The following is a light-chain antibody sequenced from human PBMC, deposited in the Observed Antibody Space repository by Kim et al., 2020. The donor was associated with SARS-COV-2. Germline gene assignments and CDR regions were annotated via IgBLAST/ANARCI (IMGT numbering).Light chain of an antibody. J-gene: IGLJ2*01. CDR3: NSRDSSGNHLEV. Sequence: SELTQDPAVSVALGQTVRITCQGDSLRSYYASWYQQKPGQAPVLVIYGKNNRPSGIPDRFSGSSSGNTASLTITGAQAEDEADYYCNSRDSSGNHLEVFGGGTQLTVL. CDR2: GKN. V-gene: IGLV3-19*01. CDR1: SLRSYY.